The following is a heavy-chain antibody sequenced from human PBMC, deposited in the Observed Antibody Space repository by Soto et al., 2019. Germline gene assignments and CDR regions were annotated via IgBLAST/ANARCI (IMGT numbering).Heavy chain of an antibody. CDR3: ASRIVQGYYYYGMDV. Sequence: PGGSLNISCKGSGYSFTSYWISWVRQMPGKGLEWMGRIDPSDSYTNYSPSFQGHVTISADKSISTAYLQWSSLKASDTAMYYWASRIVQGYYYYGMDVWGQGTTVTVSS. CDR1: GYSFTSYW. V-gene: IGHV5-10-1*01. J-gene: IGHJ6*02. D-gene: IGHD2-2*01. CDR2: IDPSDSYT.